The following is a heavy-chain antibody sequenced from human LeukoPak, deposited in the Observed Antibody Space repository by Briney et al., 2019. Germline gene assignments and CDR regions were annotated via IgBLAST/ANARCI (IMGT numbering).Heavy chain of an antibody. Sequence: GGSLRLSCAASGFTFSNAWMSWVRQAPGKGLEWVAFIRYDGSNKYYADSVKGRFTISRDNSKNTLYLQMNSLRAEDTAVYYCAKGDSSGWYSPFDYWGQGTLVTVSS. J-gene: IGHJ4*02. CDR1: GFTFSNAW. CDR2: IRYDGSNK. CDR3: AKGDSSGWYSPFDY. V-gene: IGHV3-30*02. D-gene: IGHD6-19*01.